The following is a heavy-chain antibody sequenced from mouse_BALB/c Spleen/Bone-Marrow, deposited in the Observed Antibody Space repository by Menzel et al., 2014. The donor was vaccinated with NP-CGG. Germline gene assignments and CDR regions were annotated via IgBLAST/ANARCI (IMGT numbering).Heavy chain of an antibody. Sequence: VQRVESGPELVKPGASVKISCKASGYSFTSYYIHWVKQRPGQGLEWIGWIFPGSGNTKYNEKFKGKATLTADTSSSTTYMQLGSLTSEDSAVYFCAKRDKYDDYAMDYWGQGTSVTVS. CDR2: IFPGSGNT. CDR3: AKRDKYDDYAMDY. CDR1: GYSFTSYY. V-gene: IGHV1-66*01. J-gene: IGHJ4*01. D-gene: IGHD2-14*01.